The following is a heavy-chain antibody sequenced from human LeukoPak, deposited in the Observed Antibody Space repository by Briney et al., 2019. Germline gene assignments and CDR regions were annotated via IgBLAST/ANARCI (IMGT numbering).Heavy chain of an antibody. Sequence: GESLKISCEGSGYSFINYWIGWVRQMPGKSLEWMGSIYPGDYETRYSPSFQGLVTISVDKSISTAYLQWSSLKASDTAMYYCAIPPRYCGNDCSFDYWGQGTLVTVSS. V-gene: IGHV5-51*01. D-gene: IGHD2-21*02. J-gene: IGHJ4*02. CDR2: IYPGDYET. CDR1: GYSFINYW. CDR3: AIPPRYCGNDCSFDY.